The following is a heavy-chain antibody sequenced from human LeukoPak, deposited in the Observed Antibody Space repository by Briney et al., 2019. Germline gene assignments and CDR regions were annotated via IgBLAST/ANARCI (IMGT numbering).Heavy chain of an antibody. CDR2: IYYSGST. D-gene: IGHD3-9*01. J-gene: IGHJ4*02. Sequence: SETLSLTCTVSGGSISSYYWSWIRQPPGKGLEWIGYIYYSGSTNYNPSLKSRVTIPVDTSKNQFSLKLSSVTAADTAVYYCRGSGYFDSKYYFDYWGQGTLVTVSS. V-gene: IGHV4-59*08. CDR1: GGSISSYY. CDR3: RGSGYFDSKYYFDY.